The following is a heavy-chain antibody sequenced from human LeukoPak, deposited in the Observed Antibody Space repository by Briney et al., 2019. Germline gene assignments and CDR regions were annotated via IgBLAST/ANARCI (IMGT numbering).Heavy chain of an antibody. J-gene: IGHJ4*02. D-gene: IGHD6-13*01. Sequence: GASVKVSCKASGYTFTGYYMHWVRQAPGQGLEWMGWINPNSGGTNYAQKFQGRVTMTRDTSISTAYMELSRLRSDDTAVYYCARDEVAAAGKYYFDYWGQGTLVTVSS. CDR1: GYTFTGYY. V-gene: IGHV1-2*02. CDR3: ARDEVAAAGKYYFDY. CDR2: INPNSGGT.